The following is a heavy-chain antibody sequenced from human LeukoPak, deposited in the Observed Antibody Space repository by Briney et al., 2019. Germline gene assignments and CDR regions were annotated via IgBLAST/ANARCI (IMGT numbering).Heavy chain of an antibody. J-gene: IGHJ4*02. D-gene: IGHD2-2*01. V-gene: IGHV3-7*01. CDR1: GFTFSSYW. CDR2: IKQDGSEK. CDR3: ARFPLGYCSSTSCPQYFDY. Sequence: GGSLRLSCAASGFTFSSYWMSWVRQAPGKGLEWVANIKQDGSEKYYVDSVKGRFTISRDNAKNSLYLQMNSLRAEDTAVYYCARFPLGYCSSTSCPQYFDYWGQGTLVTVSS.